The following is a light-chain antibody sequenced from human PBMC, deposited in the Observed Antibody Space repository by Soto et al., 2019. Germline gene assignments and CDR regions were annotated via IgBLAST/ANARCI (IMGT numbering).Light chain of an antibody. CDR2: DVS. V-gene: IGLV2-14*01. Sequence: QSALTQPASVSGSPGQSITISCTGTSSDVGGYNYVSWYQQHPGKAPKLMIYDVSNRPSGVSNRFSGSKSGDTASLTISGLQAEDEADYYCSSYTSSSTSYVFRTGTKVTV. J-gene: IGLJ1*01. CDR3: SSYTSSSTSYV. CDR1: SSDVGGYNY.